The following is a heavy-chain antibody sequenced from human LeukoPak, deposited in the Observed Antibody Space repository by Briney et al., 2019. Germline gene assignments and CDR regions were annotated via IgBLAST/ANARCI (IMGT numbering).Heavy chain of an antibody. CDR1: GFTFDDYA. CDR2: ISWNSGSI. V-gene: IGHV3-9*01. CDR3: AKEGYCSGGSCYSIQH. J-gene: IGHJ1*01. D-gene: IGHD2-15*01. Sequence: GGSLRLSCAASGFTFDDYAMHWVRQAPGKGLEWVSGISWNSGSIGYADSVKGRFTISRDNAKNSLYLQMNSLRAEDTALYYCAKEGYCSGGSCYSIQHWGQGTLVTVSS.